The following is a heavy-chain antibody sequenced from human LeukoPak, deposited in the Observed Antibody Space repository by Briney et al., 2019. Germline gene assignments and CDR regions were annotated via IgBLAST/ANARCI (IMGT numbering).Heavy chain of an antibody. D-gene: IGHD2-2*02. CDR3: ARDQYCSSTSCYNWVDY. Sequence: ASVKVSCKASGYTFTSYGISWVRQAPGQGREWMGWISAYNGNTNYAQKIQGRVTMTTDTSTSTAYMELRSLRSDDTAVYYCARDQYCSSTSCYNWVDYWGQGTLVTVSS. CDR1: GYTFTSYG. J-gene: IGHJ4*02. V-gene: IGHV1-18*01. CDR2: ISAYNGNT.